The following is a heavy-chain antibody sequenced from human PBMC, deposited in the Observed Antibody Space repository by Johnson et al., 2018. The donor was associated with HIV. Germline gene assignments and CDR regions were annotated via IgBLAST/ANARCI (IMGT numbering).Heavy chain of an antibody. CDR3: ARARGDFWSGYPAFDI. D-gene: IGHD3-3*01. CDR2: ISSSGSTI. Sequence: VQLVESGGGVVQPGGSLRLSCAASGFTFSSYAMHWVRQAPGKGLEWVSYISSSGSTIYYADSVKGRFTISRDNSKNTLYLQMGSLRAEDMAVYYCARARGDFWSGYPAFDIWGQGTMVTVSS. CDR1: GFTFSSYA. J-gene: IGHJ3*02. V-gene: IGHV3-64*07.